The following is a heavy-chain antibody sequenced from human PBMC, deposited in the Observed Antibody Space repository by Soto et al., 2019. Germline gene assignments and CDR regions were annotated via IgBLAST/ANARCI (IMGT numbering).Heavy chain of an antibody. CDR1: GETFSTFA. CDR3: ARGSPCSTTTCSLNEVWFDP. Sequence: QVQLPQSGAELKRPGSSVKVSCKASGETFSTFAITWVRQAPGHGPEWMGGIIPLFGTAHYARRFEDRVTMTADESTSTAYMELRSLTSEDTAIYYCARGSPCSTTTCSLNEVWFDPWGQGTLVTVST. CDR2: IIPLFGTA. V-gene: IGHV1-69*01. J-gene: IGHJ5*02. D-gene: IGHD1-1*01.